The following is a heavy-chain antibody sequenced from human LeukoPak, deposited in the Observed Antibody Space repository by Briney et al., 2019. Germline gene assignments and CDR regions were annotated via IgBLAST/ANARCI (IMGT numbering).Heavy chain of an antibody. CDR1: GFTFSTYN. Sequence: GGSLGLSCAASGFTFSTYNMNWLRQAPGKGLEWVSSITSGETYIYYADSVKGRFTISRDNAKNSLFLQVDSLRAEDTAVYYCARGVNYHGSGSYLRDWFDPWGQGTLVTVSS. J-gene: IGHJ5*02. CDR3: ARGVNYHGSGSYLRDWFDP. V-gene: IGHV3-21*01. CDR2: ITSGETYI. D-gene: IGHD3-10*01.